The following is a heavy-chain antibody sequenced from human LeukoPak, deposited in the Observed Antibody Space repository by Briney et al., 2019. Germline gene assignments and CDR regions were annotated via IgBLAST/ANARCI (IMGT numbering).Heavy chain of an antibody. V-gene: IGHV4-39*01. CDR3: ARLTLTGVGGRGWFDA. CDR1: GDSISNSGWS. CDR2: MPYDENVADNEIP. D-gene: IGHD3-3*01. J-gene: IGHJ5*02. Sequence: PSETLSRTCIVSGDSISNSGWSWGWIRQPPGKGLEWIGTMPYDENVADNEIPSYNPSLKSRVSISADTSKNQLSLKVNSVTAADTASYYCARLTLTGVGGRGWFDAWGQGTLVIVSS.